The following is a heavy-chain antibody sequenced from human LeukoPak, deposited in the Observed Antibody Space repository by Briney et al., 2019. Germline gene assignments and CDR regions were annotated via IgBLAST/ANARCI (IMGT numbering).Heavy chain of an antibody. CDR3: ARERGYSYGFYYFDY. V-gene: IGHV3-7*01. D-gene: IGHD5-18*01. CDR2: IKQDGSEK. CDR1: RFTFSSYW. J-gene: IGHJ4*02. Sequence: PGGSLRLSCAASRFTFSSYWMSWVRQAPGKGLEWVANIKQDGSEKYYVDSVKGRFTISRDNAKNSLYLQMNSLRAEDTAVYYCARERGYSYGFYYFDYWGQGTLVTVSS.